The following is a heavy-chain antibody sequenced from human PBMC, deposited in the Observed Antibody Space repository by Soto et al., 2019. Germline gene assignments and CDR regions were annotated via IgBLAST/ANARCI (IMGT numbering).Heavy chain of an antibody. CDR2: ISSSSSTI. CDR1: GFTFSSYS. Sequence: GGSLRLSCAASGFTFSSYSMNWVRQAPGKGLEWVSYISSSSSTIYYADSVKGRFTISRDNAKNSLYLQMNSLRDEDTAVYYCASGRYYYDSSGYSPNWFDPWGQGNLVTVS. CDR3: ASGRYYYDSSGYSPNWFDP. V-gene: IGHV3-48*02. J-gene: IGHJ5*02. D-gene: IGHD3-22*01.